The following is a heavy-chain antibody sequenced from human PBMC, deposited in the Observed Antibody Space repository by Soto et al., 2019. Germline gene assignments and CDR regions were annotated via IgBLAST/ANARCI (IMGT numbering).Heavy chain of an antibody. J-gene: IGHJ6*02. CDR1: GFTASSNY. D-gene: IGHD3-10*01. CDR3: ARDSQVLLWFGDPSGGMDV. V-gene: IGHV3-53*01. Sequence: PGGSLRLSCAASGFTASSNYMSWVRQAPGKGLEWVSVIYSGGSTYYADSVKGRFTISRDNSKNTLYLQMNSLRAEDTAVYYCARDSQVLLWFGDPSGGMDVWGQGTTVTVSS. CDR2: IYSGGST.